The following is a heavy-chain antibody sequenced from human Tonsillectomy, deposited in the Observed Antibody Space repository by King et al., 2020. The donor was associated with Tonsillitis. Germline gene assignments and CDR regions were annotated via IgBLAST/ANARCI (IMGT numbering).Heavy chain of an antibody. D-gene: IGHD6-19*01. CDR2: ISSIRSYI. CDR1: GFTFSSYS. Sequence: VQLVESGGGLVKPGGSLRLSCPASGFTFSSYSMNWVRQAPGKGLEWVSSISSIRSYIYYAHSVKGRFTISRDNAKKSLYLQMNSVRAEDTAVYYCARVDLGVYTSGWYDYWGQGTLVTVSS. J-gene: IGHJ4*02. V-gene: IGHV3-21*01. CDR3: ARVDLGVYTSGWYDY.